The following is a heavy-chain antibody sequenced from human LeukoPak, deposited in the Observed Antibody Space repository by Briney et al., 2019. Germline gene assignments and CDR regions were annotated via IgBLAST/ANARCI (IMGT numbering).Heavy chain of an antibody. D-gene: IGHD6-6*01. J-gene: IGHJ6*03. Sequence: SETLSLTCTVSGGSISSSSYYWGWIRQPPGKGLEWIGSIYYSGSTYYNPSLKSRVTISVDTSKNQFSLKLSSVTAADTAVYYCARGRKQLESDYYYYYMDVWGKGTTVTVSS. V-gene: IGHV4-39*07. CDR3: ARGRKQLESDYYYYYMDV. CDR1: GGSISSSSYY. CDR2: IYYSGST.